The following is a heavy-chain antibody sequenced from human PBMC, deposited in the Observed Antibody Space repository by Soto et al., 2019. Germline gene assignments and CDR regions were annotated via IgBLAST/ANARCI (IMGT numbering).Heavy chain of an antibody. Sequence: ASVKASCKASGYTFTSYYMHWVRQAPGQGLEWMGIINPSGGSTSYAQKFQGRVTMTRDTSTSTVYMELSSLRSEDTAVYYCARDNGVMVYAIDPWFDPWGQGTLVTVSS. V-gene: IGHV1-46*01. D-gene: IGHD2-8*01. CDR2: INPSGGST. J-gene: IGHJ5*02. CDR3: ARDNGVMVYAIDPWFDP. CDR1: GYTFTSYY.